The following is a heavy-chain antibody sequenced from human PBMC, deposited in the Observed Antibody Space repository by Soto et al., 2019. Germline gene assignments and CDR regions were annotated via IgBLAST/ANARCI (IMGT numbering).Heavy chain of an antibody. CDR2: MNPNSGNT. D-gene: IGHD3-3*01. Sequence: ASVKVSCKASGYTFTSYDINWVRQATGQGLEWMGWMNPNSGNTGYAQKFQGRVTMTRNTSISTAYMELSSLRSEDTAVYYCARVYDFWSGVILDYWGQRTLVTVSS. CDR1: GYTFTSYD. J-gene: IGHJ4*02. V-gene: IGHV1-8*01. CDR3: ARVYDFWSGVILDY.